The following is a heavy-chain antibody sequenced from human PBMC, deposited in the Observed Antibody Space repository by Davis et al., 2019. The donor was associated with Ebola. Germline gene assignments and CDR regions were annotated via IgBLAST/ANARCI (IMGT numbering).Heavy chain of an antibody. CDR3: ATAYIAAAGDWFDP. Sequence: ASVKVSCKASGYTFTSYYMHWVRQAPGQGLEWRGGFDPEDGETIYAQKFQGRVTMTEDTSTDTAYMELSSLRSEDTAVYYCATAYIAAAGDWFDPWGQGTLVTVSS. D-gene: IGHD6-13*01. CDR2: FDPEDGET. J-gene: IGHJ5*02. V-gene: IGHV1-24*01. CDR1: GYTFTSYY.